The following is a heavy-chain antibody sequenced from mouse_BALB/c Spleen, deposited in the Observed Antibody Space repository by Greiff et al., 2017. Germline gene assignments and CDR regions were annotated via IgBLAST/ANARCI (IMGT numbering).Heavy chain of an antibody. V-gene: IGHV2-2*02. D-gene: IGHD2-10*02. CDR3: ARKGGEYGNYLYAMDY. Sequence: VQLQQSGPGLVQPSQSLSITCTVSGFSLTSYGVHWVRQSPGKGLEWLGVIWSGGSTDYNAAFISRLSISKDNSKSQVFFKMNSLQANDTAIYYCARKGGEYGNYLYAMDYWGQGTSVTVSS. J-gene: IGHJ4*01. CDR2: IWSGGST. CDR1: GFSLTSYG.